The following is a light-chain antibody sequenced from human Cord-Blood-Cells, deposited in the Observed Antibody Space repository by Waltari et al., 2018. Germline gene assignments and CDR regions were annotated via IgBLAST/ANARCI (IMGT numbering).Light chain of an antibody. CDR2: EVI. CDR1: SSDVGGYNY. V-gene: IGLV2-8*01. CDR3: SSYAGSNNLV. Sequence: QSALTQPPSASGSPGQSVTISCTRTSSDVGGYNYVSWYQQHPGNAPKLMIYEVIKRPSGVPDRFSGSKSGNTASLTVSGLQAEDEADYYCSSYAGSNNLVFGGGTKLTVL. J-gene: IGLJ2*01.